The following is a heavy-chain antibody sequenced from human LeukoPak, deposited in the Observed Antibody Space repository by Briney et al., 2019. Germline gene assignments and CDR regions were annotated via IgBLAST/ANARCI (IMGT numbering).Heavy chain of an antibody. CDR2: INHSGST. V-gene: IGHV4-34*01. Sequence: SETLSLTCAVYGGSFSGYYWSWIRQPPGKGLEWIGEINHSGSTNYNPSLKSRATISVDTSKNQFSLKLSSVTAADTAVYYCARGRGRIAARPRYFDYWGQGTLVTVSS. J-gene: IGHJ4*02. CDR3: ARGRGRIAARPRYFDY. CDR1: GGSFSGYY. D-gene: IGHD6-6*01.